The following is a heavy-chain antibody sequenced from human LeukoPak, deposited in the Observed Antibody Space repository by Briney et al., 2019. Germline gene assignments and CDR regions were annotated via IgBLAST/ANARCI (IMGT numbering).Heavy chain of an antibody. V-gene: IGHV5-51*01. CDR2: IYSGDSDT. J-gene: IGHJ4*02. Sequence: GESLKISCKGSGYSFTSYWIGWVRQMPGKGLEWMGIIYSGDSDTRYSPSFQGQVTISADKSISTAYLQWSSLKASDTAMYYCARQFGAVGILVEKVDTAMARHFDYWGQGTLVTVSS. D-gene: IGHD5-18*01. CDR3: ARQFGAVGILVEKVDTAMARHFDY. CDR1: GYSFTSYW.